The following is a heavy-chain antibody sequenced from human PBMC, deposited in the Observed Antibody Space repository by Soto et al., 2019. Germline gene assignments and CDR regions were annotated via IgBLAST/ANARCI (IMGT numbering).Heavy chain of an antibody. CDR1: GFTFSSYA. Sequence: EVQLLESGGGLVQPGGSLRLSCAASGFTFSSYAMSWVRQAPGKGLEWVSAISGSGDTTYYAESVKGRFTISRDNSKNTLYLQMNSIRADDTAVYYCAIEIDLWSGMTSWFDPWGQGTLLTVSS. J-gene: IGHJ5*02. CDR2: ISGSGDTT. D-gene: IGHD3-3*01. V-gene: IGHV3-23*01. CDR3: AIEIDLWSGMTSWFDP.